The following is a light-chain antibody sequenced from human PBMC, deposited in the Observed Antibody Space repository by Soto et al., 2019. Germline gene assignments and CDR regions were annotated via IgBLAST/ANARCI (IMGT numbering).Light chain of an antibody. CDR1: QGINSY. CDR2: TAS. V-gene: IGKV1-9*01. CDR3: QQLYTYPLT. Sequence: DIQFTQSPSFLSASVGDRVTVTCRASQGINSYLAWYQQKPGKAPKLLIYTASTLQSGVPSRFSGSGSGTEFTLTITSLQPEDFAAYYCQQLYTYPLTFGAGTKVDIK. J-gene: IGKJ4*01.